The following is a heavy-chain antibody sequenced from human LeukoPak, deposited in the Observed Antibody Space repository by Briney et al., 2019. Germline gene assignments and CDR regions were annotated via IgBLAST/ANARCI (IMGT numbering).Heavy chain of an antibody. CDR3: AKDRIAAAGLIDY. CDR2: ISWNSGSI. V-gene: IGHV3-9*01. J-gene: IGHJ4*02. D-gene: IGHD6-13*01. CDR1: GFTFDDYA. Sequence: PGGSLRLSCAASGFTFDDYAMHWVRQAPGKGLEWVPGISWNSGSIGYADSVKGRFTISRDNAKNSLYLQMNSLRAEDTALYYCAKDRIAAAGLIDYWGQGTLVTVSS.